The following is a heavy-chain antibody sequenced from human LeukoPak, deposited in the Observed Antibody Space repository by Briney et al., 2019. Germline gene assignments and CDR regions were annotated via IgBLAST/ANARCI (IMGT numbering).Heavy chain of an antibody. CDR1: GYTFTGYY. CDR3: ARGEVSPFGWLFGYYYMDV. CDR2: MNPNSGNT. D-gene: IGHD3-22*01. J-gene: IGHJ6*03. Sequence: SVKVSCKASGYTFTGYYMHWVRQATGQGLEWMGWMNPNSGNTGYAQKFQGRVTITRNTSISTAYMELSSLRSEDTAVYYCARGEVSPFGWLFGYYYMDVWGKGTTVTVSS. V-gene: IGHV1-8*03.